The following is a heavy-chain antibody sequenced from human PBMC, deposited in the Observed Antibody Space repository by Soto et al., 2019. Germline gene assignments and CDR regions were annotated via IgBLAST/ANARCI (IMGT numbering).Heavy chain of an antibody. CDR1: GCTFNNYA. V-gene: IGHV3-30-3*01. J-gene: IGHJ4*02. Sequence: QVQLVESGGGVVQPGRSLRLSCAASGCTFNNYAMHWVRQAPGKGLEWVAAISYDGSNKYYADSVKGRFTISRDNSKNTLYLQMNSLRAEDTAVYYCARDGVDIVGTIQPDYWGQGTLVTVSS. D-gene: IGHD5-12*01. CDR3: ARDGVDIVGTIQPDY. CDR2: ISYDGSNK.